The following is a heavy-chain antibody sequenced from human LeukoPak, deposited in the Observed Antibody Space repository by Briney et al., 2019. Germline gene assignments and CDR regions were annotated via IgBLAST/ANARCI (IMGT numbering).Heavy chain of an antibody. V-gene: IGHV3-23*01. J-gene: IGHJ4*02. Sequence: PGGSLRLSCAASGFTFSSYAMSWVRQAPGKGLEWVSAISGSGGSTYYADSVKGRFTISRDNSKNTLYLQMNSLRAEDTAVYCCANGGYYDFWSGYYARFDYWGQGTLVTVSS. CDR3: ANGGYYDFWSGYYARFDY. D-gene: IGHD3-3*01. CDR2: ISGSGGST. CDR1: GFTFSSYA.